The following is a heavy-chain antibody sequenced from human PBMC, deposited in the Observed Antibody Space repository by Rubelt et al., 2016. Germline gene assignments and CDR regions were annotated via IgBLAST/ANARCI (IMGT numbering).Heavy chain of an antibody. V-gene: IGHV7-4-1*02. CDR2: INTNTGNP. J-gene: IGHJ6*02. CDR1: GYTFTSYA. CDR3: ARASNYGMDV. Sequence: QVQLVQSGSELKKPGASVKVSCKASGYTFTSYAMNWVRQAPGQGLEWMGWINTNTGNPTYAHGFHVQFVFSVDPSVSPAVLQISSLKAEDPAVYYCARASNYGMDVWGQGTTVTVSS. D-gene: IGHD6-6*01.